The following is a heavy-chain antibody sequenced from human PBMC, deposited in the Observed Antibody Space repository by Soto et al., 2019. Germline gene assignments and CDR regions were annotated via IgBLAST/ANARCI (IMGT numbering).Heavy chain of an antibody. V-gene: IGHV3-13*04. CDR1: GFTFSSYD. CDR3: ARAIGPTLFDY. CDR2: IGTAGDT. Sequence: HLGGSLRLSCSASGFTFSSYDMHWVRQGPGKGLEWVSAIGTAGDTNYAGSVKGRFTISRENAKNSLYLQMNSLRAGDTAIYFCARAIGPTLFDYWGQGTQVTVSS. D-gene: IGHD3-22*01. J-gene: IGHJ4*02.